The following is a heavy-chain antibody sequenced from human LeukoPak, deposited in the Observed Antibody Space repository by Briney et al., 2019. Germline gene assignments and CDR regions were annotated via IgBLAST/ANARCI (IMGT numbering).Heavy chain of an antibody. CDR1: GFTFCDYA. V-gene: IGHV3-23*01. D-gene: IGHD6-13*01. J-gene: IGHJ4*02. CDR3: AKSLGIAAAGTDY. Sequence: GGSLRLSCTASGFTFCDYAMSWVRQAPGKGLEGVSAISGSGGSTYYADSVKGRFTISRDNSKNTLYLQMNSLRAEDTAVYYCAKSLGIAAAGTDYWGQGTLVTVSS. CDR2: ISGSGGST.